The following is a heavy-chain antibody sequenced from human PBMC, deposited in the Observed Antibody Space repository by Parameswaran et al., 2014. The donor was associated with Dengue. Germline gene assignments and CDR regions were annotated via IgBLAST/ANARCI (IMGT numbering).Heavy chain of an antibody. V-gene: IGHV4-39*01. CDR2: IYYSGST. CDR3: ARWVTTFGSYDY. J-gene: IGHJ4*02. D-gene: IGHD3-16*01. Sequence: PGKGLEWIGSIYYSGSTYYNPSLKSRVTISVDTSKNQFSLKLSSVTAADTAVYYCARWVTTFGSYDYWGQGTLVTVSS.